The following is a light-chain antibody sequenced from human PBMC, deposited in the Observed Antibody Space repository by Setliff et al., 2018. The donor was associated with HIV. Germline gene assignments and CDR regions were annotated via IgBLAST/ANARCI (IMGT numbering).Light chain of an antibody. CDR2: DVS. CDR1: SSDIAKYTY. Sequence: QSVLTQPASVSGSPGQSITISCTGTSSDIAKYTYVSWYQQYPGKAPKLIIYDVSDRPSGVSDRFSASKSGNTASLTISGLQAEDEADYFCSSYTDTTTLYVFGTGTKVTV. V-gene: IGLV2-14*03. CDR3: SSYTDTTTLYV. J-gene: IGLJ1*01.